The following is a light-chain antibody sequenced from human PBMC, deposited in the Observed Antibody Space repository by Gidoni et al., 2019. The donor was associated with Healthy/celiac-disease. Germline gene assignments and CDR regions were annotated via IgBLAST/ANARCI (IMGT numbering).Light chain of an antibody. CDR1: ALQKKY. J-gene: IGLJ3*02. Sequence: SYELTQPPSVSVSPGQTARITCSGDALQKKYAYWYQQKSGQAPVLVIYEDSKRPSGIPERFSGSSSGTMATLTISGAQVEDEADYYCYSTDSSGNQVFGGGTKLTVL. CDR2: EDS. CDR3: YSTDSSGNQV. V-gene: IGLV3-10*01.